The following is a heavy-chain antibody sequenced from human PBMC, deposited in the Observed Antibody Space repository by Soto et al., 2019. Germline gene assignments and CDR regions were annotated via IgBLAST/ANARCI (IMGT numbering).Heavy chain of an antibody. D-gene: IGHD6-19*01. Sequence: GASVKVSCKASGYTFTSYGISWVRQAPGQGLEWMGWISAYNGNTNYAQKLQGRVTMTTDTSTSTAYMELRSLRSDDTAVYYCARVGFLGIAVAGLFDYWGQGTLVTVSS. CDR2: ISAYNGNT. CDR3: ARVGFLGIAVAGLFDY. CDR1: GYTFTSYG. J-gene: IGHJ4*02. V-gene: IGHV1-18*01.